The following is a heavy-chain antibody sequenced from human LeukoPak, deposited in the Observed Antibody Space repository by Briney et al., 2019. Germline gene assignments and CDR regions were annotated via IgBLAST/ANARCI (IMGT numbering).Heavy chain of an antibody. V-gene: IGHV3-7*01. CDR2: IKQEGSEK. CDR1: GFTFSSYW. D-gene: IGHD2-15*01. CDR3: AREGYCSGGSCYDNWFDP. Sequence: GGSLRLSCAASGFTFSSYWMSWVRQAPGKGLEWVANIKQEGSEKYYVDSVKGRFTISRDNAKNSLYLQMNSLRAEDTAVYYCAREGYCSGGSCYDNWFDPWGQGTLVTVSS. J-gene: IGHJ5*02.